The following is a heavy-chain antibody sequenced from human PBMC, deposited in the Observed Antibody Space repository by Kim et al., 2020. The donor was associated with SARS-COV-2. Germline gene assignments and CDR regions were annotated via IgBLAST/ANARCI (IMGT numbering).Heavy chain of an antibody. CDR1: GGSINGHC. CDR3: PRGNSNSRGWYSGLDY. D-gene: IGHD6-19*01. Sequence: SETLSLMCTVSGGSINGHCWTWIRKPAGRGLEWIGRIYTSGSTKFNPSLQSRVTMSVDTSNNQPSLRLSSLTAADTAVYFCPRGNSNSRGWYSGLDYWGQGIRVTLSA. CDR2: IYTSGST. J-gene: IGHJ4*02. V-gene: IGHV4-4*07.